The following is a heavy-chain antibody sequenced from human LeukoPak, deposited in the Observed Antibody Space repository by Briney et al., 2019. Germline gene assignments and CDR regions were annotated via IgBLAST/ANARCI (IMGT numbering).Heavy chain of an antibody. J-gene: IGHJ4*02. D-gene: IGHD7-27*01. CDR3: ARDNLGFDY. CDR2: ISAYNGNT. Sequence: ASVKVSCKASGYTFTSFGIIWVRQAPGQGLEWMGWISAYNGNTNYAQKVQGRITMTTDRSTSTAYMELRSLRPDDTAVCYCARDNLGFDYWGQGTLVTVS. CDR1: GYTFTSFG. V-gene: IGHV1-18*01.